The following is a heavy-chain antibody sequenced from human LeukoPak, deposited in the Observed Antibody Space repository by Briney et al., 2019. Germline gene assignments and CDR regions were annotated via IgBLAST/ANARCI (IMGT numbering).Heavy chain of an antibody. CDR1: GFTFSSYA. Sequence: GGSLRLSCAASGFTFSSYATHWVRQAPGKGLEWVAVISYDGSNKYYADSVKGRFTISRDNSKNTLYLQMNSLRAEDTAVYYCAKDRDYYDSSGYYHNWGQGTLVTVSS. CDR2: ISYDGSNK. CDR3: AKDRDYYDSSGYYHN. D-gene: IGHD3-22*01. J-gene: IGHJ4*02. V-gene: IGHV3-30*04.